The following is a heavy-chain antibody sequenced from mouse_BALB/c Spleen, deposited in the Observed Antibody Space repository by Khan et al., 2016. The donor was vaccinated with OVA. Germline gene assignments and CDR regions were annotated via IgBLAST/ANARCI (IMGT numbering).Heavy chain of an antibody. V-gene: IGHV1-18*01. Sequence: VRLQQSGPELVKPGASVKISCKTSGYTFTEYTMHWVKESHGKSLEWIGSIFPNNGYTTYNQEFRGKATLTADKSSSTAYMELRSLTSEDSAFYYCTRGNYYGSSSWFAYWGQGTLVTVSA. J-gene: IGHJ3*01. D-gene: IGHD1-1*01. CDR2: IFPNNGYT. CDR1: GYTFTEYT. CDR3: TRGNYYGSSSWFAY.